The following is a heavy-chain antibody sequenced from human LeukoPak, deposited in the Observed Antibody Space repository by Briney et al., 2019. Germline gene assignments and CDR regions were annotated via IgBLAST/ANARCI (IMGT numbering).Heavy chain of an antibody. CDR3: ASVKQLVPYYYYYGMDV. V-gene: IGHV4-39*07. D-gene: IGHD6-13*01. J-gene: IGHJ6*02. CDR1: GGSISSGSYY. CDR2: INHSGST. Sequence: SETLSLTCTVSGGSISSGSYYWSWIRQPPGKGLEWIGEINHSGSTNYNPSLKSRVTISVDTSKNQFSLKLSSVTAADTAVYYCASVKQLVPYYYYYGMDVWGQGTTVTVSS.